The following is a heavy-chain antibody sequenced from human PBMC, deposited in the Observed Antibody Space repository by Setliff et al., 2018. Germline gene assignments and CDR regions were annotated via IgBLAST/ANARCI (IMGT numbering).Heavy chain of an antibody. CDR2: VSFFGSA. J-gene: IGHJ4*02. CDR3: ARDPGVHSGTWCLDS. V-gene: IGHV4-39*07. CDR1: GLSFSSTTFY. Sequence: SETLSLTCTVSGLSFSSTTFYWAWIRQSPGKGLEWIGSVSFFGSAYYNPSLQSRGAISLDTSRNQFSLELSSVTAADTAVYYCARDPGVHSGTWCLDSWGQGTQVTVSS. D-gene: IGHD2-8*01.